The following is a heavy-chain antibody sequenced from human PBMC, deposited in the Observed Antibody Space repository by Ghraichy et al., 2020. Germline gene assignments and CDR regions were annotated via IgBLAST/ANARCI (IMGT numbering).Heavy chain of an antibody. Sequence: SVKVSCKASGGTFSSYAISWVRQAPGQGLEWMGGIIPIFGTANYAQKFQGRVTITADESTSTAYMELSSLRSEDTAVYYCARGPIYRTNWFDPWGQGTLVTVSS. CDR3: ARGPIYRTNWFDP. CDR2: IIPIFGTA. D-gene: IGHD3-9*01. V-gene: IGHV1-69*13. CDR1: GGTFSSYA. J-gene: IGHJ5*02.